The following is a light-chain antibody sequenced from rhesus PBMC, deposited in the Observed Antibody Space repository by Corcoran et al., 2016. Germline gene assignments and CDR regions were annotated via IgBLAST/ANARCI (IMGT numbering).Light chain of an antibody. J-gene: IGKJ3*01. Sequence: DIQMTQSPSSLAASVGDRVTITCRASENVNNYLNWYQQKPGKAPKLLFYKASTLQSGVPSRFRGSGSGTDYTFTIRSLQPDDVATYYCQHCYGTPFTFGPGTKLVIK. V-gene: IGKV1-74*01. CDR2: KAS. CDR3: QHCYGTPFT. CDR1: ENVNNY.